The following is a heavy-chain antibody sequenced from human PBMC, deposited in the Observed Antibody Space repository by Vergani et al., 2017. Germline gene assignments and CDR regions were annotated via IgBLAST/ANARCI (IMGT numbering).Heavy chain of an antibody. J-gene: IGHJ6*02. V-gene: IGHV3-48*01. Sequence: EVQLLESGGGLVQPGGSLRLSCAASGFTFSSYSMNWVRQAPGKGLEWVSYISSSSSTIYYADSVKGRFTISRDNAKNSLYLQMNSLRAEDTAVYYCARESSTSWYYYYGMDVWGQGTTVTVSS. CDR1: GFTFSSYS. CDR3: ARESSTSWYYYYGMDV. D-gene: IGHD2-2*01. CDR2: ISSSSSTI.